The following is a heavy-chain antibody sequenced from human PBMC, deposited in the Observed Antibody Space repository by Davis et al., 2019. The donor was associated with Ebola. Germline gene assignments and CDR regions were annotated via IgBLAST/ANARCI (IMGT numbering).Heavy chain of an antibody. D-gene: IGHD2-15*01. J-gene: IGHJ6*02. Sequence: GESLKISCAASGFTFSSYGMHWVRQAPGKGLEWVAVIWYDGSNKYYADSVKGRFTISRDNSKNTLYLQMNSLRAEDTAVYYCARVGPHCSGGSCWDYYYYGMDVWGQGTTVTVSS. CDR2: IWYDGSNK. CDR3: ARVGPHCSGGSCWDYYYYGMDV. CDR1: GFTFSSYG. V-gene: IGHV3-33*01.